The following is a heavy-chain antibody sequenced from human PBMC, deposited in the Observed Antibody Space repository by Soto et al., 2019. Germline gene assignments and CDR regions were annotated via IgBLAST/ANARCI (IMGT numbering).Heavy chain of an antibody. V-gene: IGHV1-69*06. CDR3: ARVSTGWFDP. CDR1: GYPFTDYY. J-gene: IGHJ5*02. Sequence: SVEVYFETSGYPFTDYYIHLVRQAPGQGLEWMGGIIPIFGTANYAQKFQGRVTITADKSTRTAYMELSSLRSEDTAVYYCARVSTGWFDPWGQGTLVTVSS. D-gene: IGHD4-4*01. CDR2: IIPIFGTA.